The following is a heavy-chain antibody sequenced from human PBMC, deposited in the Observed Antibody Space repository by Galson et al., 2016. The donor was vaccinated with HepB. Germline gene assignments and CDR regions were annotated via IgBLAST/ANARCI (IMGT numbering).Heavy chain of an antibody. D-gene: IGHD3-3*01. CDR3: VRHATPGVPPVNNGLTV. Sequence: SETLSLTCTVSGGSISSSYYSWAWIRQPPGKGLEWIVSIYYTGSTYYNPSLKGRVTISMDSSKNQFSLILNSVTAADTAAHFCVRHATPGVPPVNNGLTVWGQRTTVTVSS. CDR1: GGSISSSYYS. J-gene: IGHJ6*02. V-gene: IGHV4-39*01. CDR2: IYYTGST.